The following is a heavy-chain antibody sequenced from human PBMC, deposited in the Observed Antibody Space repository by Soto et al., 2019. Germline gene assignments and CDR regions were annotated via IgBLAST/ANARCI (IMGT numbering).Heavy chain of an antibody. CDR2: IIPILGIA. CDR3: ARGRGANWNYFDY. V-gene: IGHV1-69*04. D-gene: IGHD1-20*01. Sequence: ASVKVSCKASGGTFSSYAISWVRQAPGQGLEWMGRIIPILGIANYAQKFQGRVTITADKSTSTAYMELSSLRSEDTAVYYCARGRGANWNYFDYWGQGTLVTVSS. CDR1: GGTFSSYA. J-gene: IGHJ4*02.